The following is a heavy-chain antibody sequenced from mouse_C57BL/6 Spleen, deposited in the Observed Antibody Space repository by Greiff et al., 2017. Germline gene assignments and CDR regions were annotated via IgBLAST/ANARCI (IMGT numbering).Heavy chain of an antibody. J-gene: IGHJ4*01. CDR3: TGRNHPYYYAMDY. CDR1: GFTFSNYW. CDR2: IRLKSDNYAT. Sequence: EVKLMESGGGLVQPGGSMKLSCVASGFTFSNYWMNWVRQSPEKGLEWVAQIRLKSDNYATHYAESVKGRFTISRDDSKSSVYLQMNNLRAEDTGIYYCTGRNHPYYYAMDYWGQGTSVTVSS. V-gene: IGHV6-3*01.